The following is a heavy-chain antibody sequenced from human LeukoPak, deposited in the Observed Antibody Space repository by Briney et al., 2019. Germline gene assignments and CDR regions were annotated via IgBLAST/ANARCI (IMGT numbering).Heavy chain of an antibody. CDR3: ARGTAIAVAGTRYFDY. J-gene: IGHJ4*02. Sequence: SETLSLTCAVYGGSFSGYYWSWIRQPPGKGLEWIGEINHSGSTNYNPSLKSRVTISVDTSKNQFSLKLSSVTAADTAMYYCARGTAIAVAGTRYFDYWGQGTLVTVSS. CDR1: GGSFSGYY. V-gene: IGHV4-34*01. CDR2: INHSGST. D-gene: IGHD6-19*01.